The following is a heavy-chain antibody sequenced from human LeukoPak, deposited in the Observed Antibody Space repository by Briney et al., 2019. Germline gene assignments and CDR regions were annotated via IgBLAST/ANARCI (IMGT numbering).Heavy chain of an antibody. D-gene: IGHD1-26*01. Sequence: GGSLRLSCAVSGFTVTHAWMTWVRQVPGKGLEWIGRIKSNADGGTVDYAASVKGRFTLSRDDSVDTLYLQMDSLNTGDSGVYYCTTVPSAREDYWGQGTLVTVSS. CDR1: GFTVTHAW. V-gene: IGHV3-15*01. CDR3: TTVPSAREDY. CDR2: IKSNADGGTV. J-gene: IGHJ4*02.